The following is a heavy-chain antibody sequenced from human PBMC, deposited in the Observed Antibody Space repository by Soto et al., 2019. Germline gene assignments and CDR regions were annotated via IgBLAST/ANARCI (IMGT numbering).Heavy chain of an antibody. CDR1: GGSFSGYY. CDR2: INHSGST. CDR3: ARLMVRGVNPSYYYYGMGV. D-gene: IGHD3-10*01. J-gene: IGHJ6*02. V-gene: IGHV4-34*01. Sequence: SETLSLTCAVYGGSFSGYYWSWIRQPPGKGLEWIGEINHSGSTNYNPSLKSRVTISVDTSKNQFSLKLSSVTAADTAVYYCARLMVRGVNPSYYYYGMGVWGQGTTVTVSS.